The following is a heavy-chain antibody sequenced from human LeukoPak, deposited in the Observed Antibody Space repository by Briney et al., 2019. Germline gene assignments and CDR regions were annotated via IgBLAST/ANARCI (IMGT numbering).Heavy chain of an antibody. CDR1: GFIFDDYA. CDR2: ITWDSGLI. V-gene: IGHV3-9*01. CDR3: AKGIITGLATSADAFDV. D-gene: IGHD3/OR15-3a*01. Sequence: GGSLRLSCAASGFIFDDYAMHWVRQAPGKGLEWVSGITWDSGLIGYADSVKGRFTISRDNAKSSLHLQMNSLRAEDTAFYYCAKGIITGLATSADAFDVWGQGTMVTVSS. J-gene: IGHJ3*01.